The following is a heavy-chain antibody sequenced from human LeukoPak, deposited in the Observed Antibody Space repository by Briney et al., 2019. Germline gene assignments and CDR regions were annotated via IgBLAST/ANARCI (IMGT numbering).Heavy chain of an antibody. J-gene: IGHJ4*02. Sequence: SETLSLTCTVSGYSISSGYYWGWIRQPPGKGLEWIGSIYHTVGTYYNPSLKSRITVSVDTSKNQFSLKLSSVTAADTAVYYCARGRGYYGSSWYRDWGQGTLVTVSS. D-gene: IGHD6-13*01. CDR1: GYSISSGYY. CDR2: IYHTVGT. V-gene: IGHV4-38-2*02. CDR3: ARGRGYYGSSWYRD.